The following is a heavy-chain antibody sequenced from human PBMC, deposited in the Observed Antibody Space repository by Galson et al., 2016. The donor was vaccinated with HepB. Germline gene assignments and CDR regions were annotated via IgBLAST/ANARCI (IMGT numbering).Heavy chain of an antibody. V-gene: IGHV4-61*03. D-gene: IGHD1-14*01. CDR2: IYNSGST. J-gene: IGHJ4*02. Sequence: SETLSLTCTVSGVSVSSGSYYWSWIRQPPGKGLEWIGYIYNSGSTEYNPSLKSRVTMSVDASKNHFSLKLSSVTAADTAVYYCATEWAGHFDYWGQGALVTVSS. CDR3: ATEWAGHFDY. CDR1: GVSVSSGSYY.